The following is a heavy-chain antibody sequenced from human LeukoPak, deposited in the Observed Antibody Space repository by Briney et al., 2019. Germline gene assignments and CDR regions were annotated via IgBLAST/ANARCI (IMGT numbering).Heavy chain of an antibody. Sequence: SETLSLTCAVYGGSFSGYYWSWIRQPPGKGLEWIGETNHSGSTNYNPSLKSRVTISVDTSKNQFSLKLSSVTAADTAVYYCARERWFDPWGQGTLVTVSS. CDR3: ARERWFDP. CDR2: TNHSGST. CDR1: GGSFSGYY. J-gene: IGHJ5*02. V-gene: IGHV4-34*01.